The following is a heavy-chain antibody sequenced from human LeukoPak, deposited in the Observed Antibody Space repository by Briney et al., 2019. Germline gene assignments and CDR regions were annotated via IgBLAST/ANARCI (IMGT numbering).Heavy chain of an antibody. CDR2: IRYDGSNK. J-gene: IGHJ6*03. CDR1: GFTFSSYG. Sequence: GGSLRLSCAASGFTFSSYGMHWVRQAPGKGLEWVAFIRYDGSNKYYADSVKGRFTISRDNSKNTLYLQMNSLRAEDTAVYYCAKGSGSSSWYGPILYYYYYMDVWGKGTTVTISS. V-gene: IGHV3-30*02. D-gene: IGHD6-13*01. CDR3: AKGSGSSSWYGPILYYYYYMDV.